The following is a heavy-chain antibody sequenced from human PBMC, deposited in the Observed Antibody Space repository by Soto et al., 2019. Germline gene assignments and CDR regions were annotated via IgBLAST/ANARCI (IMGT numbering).Heavy chain of an antibody. CDR1: GFGVSNNY. Sequence: LRLSCTASGFGVSNNYMSWVRQAPGKGLEWVSVIYSGGTTDYADSVKGRFTVSRDNSKNTLYLQMNRLRAEDTAMYYCARARDGYNFLYEPTWGQGTLVTVSS. J-gene: IGHJ4*02. V-gene: IGHV3-53*01. CDR2: IYSGGTT. D-gene: IGHD5-12*01. CDR3: ARARDGYNFLYEPT.